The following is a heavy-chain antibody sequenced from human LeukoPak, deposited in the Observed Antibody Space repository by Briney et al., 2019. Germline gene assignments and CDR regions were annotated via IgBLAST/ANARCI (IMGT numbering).Heavy chain of an antibody. CDR1: GFTFSSYG. CDR2: ISYDGSNK. Sequence: GRSLSLYCAASGFTFSSYGMHWVRQAPGKGLEWVAVISYDGSNKYYADSVKGRFTISRDNSKNTLYLQMNSLRAEDTAVYYCAKDYSYGDYVDYFDYWDQGTLVTVSS. J-gene: IGHJ4*02. V-gene: IGHV3-30*18. D-gene: IGHD4-17*01. CDR3: AKDYSYGDYVDYFDY.